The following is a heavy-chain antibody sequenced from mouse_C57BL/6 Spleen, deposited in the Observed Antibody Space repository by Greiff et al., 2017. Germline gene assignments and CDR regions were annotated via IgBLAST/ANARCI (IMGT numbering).Heavy chain of an antibody. CDR3: ARAGYYDYDEGGFDY. CDR1: GYTFTSYW. V-gene: IGHV1-55*01. J-gene: IGHJ2*01. Sequence: QVQLKQPGAELVKPGASVKMSCKASGYTFTSYWITWVKQRPGQGLEWIGDIYPGSGSTNYNEKFKSKATLTVDTSSSTAYMQLSSLTSEDSAVYYWARAGYYDYDEGGFDYWGQGTTLTVSS. D-gene: IGHD2-4*01. CDR2: IYPGSGST.